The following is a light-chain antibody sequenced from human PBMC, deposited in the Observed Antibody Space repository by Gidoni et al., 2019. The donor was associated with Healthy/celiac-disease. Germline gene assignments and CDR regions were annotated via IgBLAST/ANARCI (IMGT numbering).Light chain of an antibody. CDR1: QSISSY. Sequence: DGQSTQSPSSLSASIRDRVTITCRASQSISSYLNWYQQKPGKAPTLLIYAATSLQSGVPSRFSGSGSGTDFTLTSSSLQPEDFATYYCRQSYSGLTFGGGTKVEIK. J-gene: IGKJ4*01. CDR3: RQSYSGLT. V-gene: IGKV1-39*01. CDR2: AAT.